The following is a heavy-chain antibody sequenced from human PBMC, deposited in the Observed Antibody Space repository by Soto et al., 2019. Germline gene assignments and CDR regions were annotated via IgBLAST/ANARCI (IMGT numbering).Heavy chain of an antibody. D-gene: IGHD6-13*01. Sequence: QVQLVESGGGVVQPGRSLRLSCAASGFTFSSYAMHWVRQAPGKGLEWVAVISYDGSNKYYADSVKGRFTISRDNSKNALYLQMNRLRAEDTAVYYCARDVAAAGSYFDYWGQGTLVTVSS. J-gene: IGHJ4*02. CDR1: GFTFSSYA. CDR3: ARDVAAAGSYFDY. CDR2: ISYDGSNK. V-gene: IGHV3-30-3*01.